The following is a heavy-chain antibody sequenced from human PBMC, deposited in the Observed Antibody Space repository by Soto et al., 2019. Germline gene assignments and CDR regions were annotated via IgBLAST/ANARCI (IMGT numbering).Heavy chain of an antibody. V-gene: IGHV1-46*01. Sequence: ASVNVSCKASGYTFTSYYMHWVRQAPGQGLEWMGIINPSGGSTSYAQKFQGRVTMTRDTSTSTVYMELSSLRSEDTAVYYCARDRHLGITIFGVVTDHDAFDIWGQGTMVTVSS. CDR1: GYTFTSYY. CDR3: ARDRHLGITIFGVVTDHDAFDI. J-gene: IGHJ3*02. D-gene: IGHD3-3*01. CDR2: INPSGGST.